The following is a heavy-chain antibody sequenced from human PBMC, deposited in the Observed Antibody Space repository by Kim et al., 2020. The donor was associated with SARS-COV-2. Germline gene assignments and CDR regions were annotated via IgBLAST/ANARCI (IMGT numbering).Heavy chain of an antibody. Sequence: GGSLRLSCAASGFTFSSYAMHWVRQAPGKGLEYVSAISSNGGSTYYANSVKGRFTISRDNSKNTLYLQMGSLRAEDMAVYYCARDTIERLENSKDYYYYMDVWGKGTTVTVSS. CDR3: ARDTIERLENSKDYYYYMDV. CDR2: ISSNGGST. V-gene: IGHV3-64*01. J-gene: IGHJ6*03. D-gene: IGHD1-1*01. CDR1: GFTFSSYA.